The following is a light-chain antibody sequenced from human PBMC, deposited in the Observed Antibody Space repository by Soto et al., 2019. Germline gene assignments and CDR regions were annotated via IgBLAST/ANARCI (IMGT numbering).Light chain of an antibody. CDR1: QTTNTW. CDR2: DAS. Sequence: DIQMTQFPSTLSASVGDRVTITCRASQTTNTWLAWYQQKPGTAPKLLIYDASSLEGGVPSRFSASGSGTEFTLTISSLQPHDLATYYCQQYISYPYTFGQRTKVEIK. V-gene: IGKV1-5*01. J-gene: IGKJ2*01. CDR3: QQYISYPYT.